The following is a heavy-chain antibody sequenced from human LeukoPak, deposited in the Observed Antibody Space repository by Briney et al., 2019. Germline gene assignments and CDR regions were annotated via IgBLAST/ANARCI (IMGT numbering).Heavy chain of an antibody. Sequence: GGSLRLSCAASGFTFSSNAMSWVRQAPGKGLEWVSAISGSGGSTYYADSVKGRFTISRDNSKNTLYLQMNSLRAEDTAVYYCAKLVYYDSSGYADYWGQGTLVTVSS. CDR1: GFTFSSNA. J-gene: IGHJ4*02. D-gene: IGHD3-22*01. CDR3: AKLVYYDSSGYADY. V-gene: IGHV3-23*01. CDR2: ISGSGGST.